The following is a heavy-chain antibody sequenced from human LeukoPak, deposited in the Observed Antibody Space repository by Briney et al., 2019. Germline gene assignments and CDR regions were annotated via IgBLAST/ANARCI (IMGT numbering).Heavy chain of an antibody. CDR1: GFTFSTYD. CDR2: IRYDGNSE. D-gene: IGHD1-26*01. CDR3: AKDRELLRTLFNY. J-gene: IGHJ4*02. V-gene: IGHV3-30*02. Sequence: GGSLRLSCTASGFTFSTYDMHWVRQAPGKGLQWVTFIRYDGNSESYADSVKGRFIISRDNSKNTLYLQMNSLRAEDTAVYYCAKDRELLRTLFNYWGQGTLVTVSS.